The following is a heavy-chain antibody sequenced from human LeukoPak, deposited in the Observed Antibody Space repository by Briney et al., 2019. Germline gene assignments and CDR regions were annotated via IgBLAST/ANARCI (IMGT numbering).Heavy chain of an antibody. Sequence: PSETLSLTCAVYGGSFTGYYWSWIRQSPGKGLEWIGEINRSGVTNYNPSLKSRVTLSVDTSKSQFSLKLTSVTAADTAVYYCARRSGWGISDFDLWGRGTLVTVSS. V-gene: IGHV4-34*01. CDR3: ARRSGWGISDFDL. J-gene: IGHJ2*01. D-gene: IGHD6-19*01. CDR1: GGSFTGYY. CDR2: INRSGVT.